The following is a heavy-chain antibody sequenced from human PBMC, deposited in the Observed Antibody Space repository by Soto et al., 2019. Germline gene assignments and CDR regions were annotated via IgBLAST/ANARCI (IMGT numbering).Heavy chain of an antibody. CDR3: AKDRVGGTFYTPLAF. CDR1: GFNFDNYG. J-gene: IGHJ4*02. Sequence: GGSLRLSCQASGFNFDNYGMHWVRQAPGKGLEWVAVITYDGSFQYYADSVKGRFTISRDNSKNTLSLHLNTLKPEDTAVYHCAKDRVGGTFYTPLAFWRQGTLVTVSS. CDR2: ITYDGSFQ. D-gene: IGHD1-7*01. V-gene: IGHV3-30*18.